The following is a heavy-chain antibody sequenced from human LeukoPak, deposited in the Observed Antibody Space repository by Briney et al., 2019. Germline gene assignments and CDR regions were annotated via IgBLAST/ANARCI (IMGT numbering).Heavy chain of an antibody. V-gene: IGHV3-48*03. CDR1: GFTFSSYG. J-gene: IGHJ4*02. Sequence: GGSLRLSCAASGFTFSSYGMNWVRQARGKGLEWVSYISSSGSTIYYADSVKGRFTISRDNAKNSLYLQMNSLRAEDTAVYYCARAPDYFDYWGQGTLVTVSS. CDR3: ARAPDYFDY. CDR2: ISSSGSTI.